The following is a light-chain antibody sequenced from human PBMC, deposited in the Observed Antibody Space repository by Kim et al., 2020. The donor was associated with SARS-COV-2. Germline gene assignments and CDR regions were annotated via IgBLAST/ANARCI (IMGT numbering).Light chain of an antibody. CDR1: QDINSW. V-gene: IGKV1D-12*01. Sequence: STYVGDRVTITCRASQDINSWLVWYQQKPGKAPKLLIKTASSLQSGVPSRFSGSGSGTDFTLTISSLQPEDFATYYCQQTNSFPYTFGQGTKLEI. CDR3: QQTNSFPYT. J-gene: IGKJ2*01. CDR2: TAS.